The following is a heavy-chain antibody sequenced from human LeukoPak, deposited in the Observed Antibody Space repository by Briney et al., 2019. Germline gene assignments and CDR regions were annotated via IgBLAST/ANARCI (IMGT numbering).Heavy chain of an antibody. V-gene: IGHV1-18*01. CDR1: GYTFTFYG. CDR3: ARSYSQWLHYYYMDV. Sequence: GASVKVSCKASGYTFTFYGINWVRQAPRVGLEWMGWISTYNGDTNYAQKFQGRVTMTTDTSTSTAYMELRSLRSDDTAVYYCARSYSQWLHYYYMDVWGKGTTVTVSS. CDR2: ISTYNGDT. D-gene: IGHD2-15*01. J-gene: IGHJ6*03.